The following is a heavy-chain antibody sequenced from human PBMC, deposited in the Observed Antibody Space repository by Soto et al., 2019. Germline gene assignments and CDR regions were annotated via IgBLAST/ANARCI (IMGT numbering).Heavy chain of an antibody. CDR1: GFTFSSYA. D-gene: IGHD4-17*01. V-gene: IGHV3-30-3*01. CDR3: ARDYGKAFYYYYRMDG. J-gene: IGHJ6*02. Sequence: PGGSLRLSCAASGFTFSSYAMHWVRQAPGKGLEWVAVISYDGSNKYYADSVKGRFTISRDNSKNTLYLQLNSLRAEDTAVYYCARDYGKAFYYYYRMDGWGQGTTVTVSS. CDR2: ISYDGSNK.